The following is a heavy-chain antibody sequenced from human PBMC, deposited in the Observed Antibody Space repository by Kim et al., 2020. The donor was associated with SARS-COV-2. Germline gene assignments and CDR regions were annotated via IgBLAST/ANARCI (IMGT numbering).Heavy chain of an antibody. CDR3: ARRMVRGVAFDY. Sequence: RYSPSFQGQVTSSADKSISTAYLQGSSLKASDTAMYYCARRMVRGVAFDYWGQGTLVTVSS. D-gene: IGHD3-10*01. J-gene: IGHJ4*02. V-gene: IGHV5-51*01.